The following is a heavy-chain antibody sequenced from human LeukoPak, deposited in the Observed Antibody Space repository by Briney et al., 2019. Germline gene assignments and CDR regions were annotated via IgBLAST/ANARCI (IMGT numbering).Heavy chain of an antibody. CDR3: ARVYGYGYVNY. J-gene: IGHJ4*02. V-gene: IGHV4-34*01. CDR1: GGSFSGYY. CDR2: INHSGST. D-gene: IGHD5-18*01. Sequence: SETPSLTCAVSGGSFSGYYLSWIRQPPGKGLEGIGEINHSGSTNYSPALKSRVTISVDTSKNQFSLKLSSVTDADTAVYYCARVYGYGYVNYWGQGTLVTVSS.